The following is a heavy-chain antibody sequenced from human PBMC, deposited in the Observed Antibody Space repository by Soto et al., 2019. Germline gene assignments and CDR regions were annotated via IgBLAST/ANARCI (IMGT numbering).Heavy chain of an antibody. CDR3: ASWADAADEDYFHH. CDR2: INQGGSQK. CDR1: GFRFSSSW. V-gene: IGHV3-7*03. Sequence: GSLRLSCAGSGFRFSSSWMSWIRQAPGKGLEWVAHINQGGSQKYYVDSAKGRFTISRDKAKTSLYLQMNNLRAEDTATYYCASWADAADEDYFHHWGQGTLVTVSS. D-gene: IGHD3-16*01. J-gene: IGHJ1*01.